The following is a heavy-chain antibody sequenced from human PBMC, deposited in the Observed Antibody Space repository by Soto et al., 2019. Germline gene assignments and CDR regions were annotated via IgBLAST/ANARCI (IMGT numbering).Heavy chain of an antibody. V-gene: IGHV4-59*01. CDR2: IYYSGST. Sequence: SXTLSLTCTVSGGSISSYYWSWIRQPPVNGLEWIGYIYYSGSTNYNPSLKSRVTISVDTSKNQFFLKLSSVTAADTAVYYCASSGGYSYDISGYPQYFQHWGQGTLVTVSS. CDR1: GGSISSYY. J-gene: IGHJ1*01. CDR3: ASSGGYSYDISGYPQYFQH. D-gene: IGHD3-22*01.